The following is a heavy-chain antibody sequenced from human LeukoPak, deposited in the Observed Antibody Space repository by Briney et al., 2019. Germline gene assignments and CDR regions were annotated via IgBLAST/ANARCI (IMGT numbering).Heavy chain of an antibody. CDR2: IKQDGSEK. CDR1: GFTFSSYW. J-gene: IGHJ6*03. D-gene: IGHD2-15*01. CDR3: ARDNNIVVVVAAYYMDV. Sequence: GGSLRLSCAASGFTFSSYWMSWVRQAPGKGLEWVANIKQDGSEKYYVDSVKGRFTISRDNAKNSLYLQMNSPRAEDTAVYYCARDNNIVVVVAAYYMDVWGKGTTVTVSS. V-gene: IGHV3-7*01.